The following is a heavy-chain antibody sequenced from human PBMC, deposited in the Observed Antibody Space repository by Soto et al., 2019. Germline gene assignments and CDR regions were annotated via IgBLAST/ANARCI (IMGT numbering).Heavy chain of an antibody. J-gene: IGHJ5*02. Sequence: DVQLVESGGGLVKPGGSLRLSCAASGFTFSTYNMNWVRQAPGKGLECVSSIPSSTSYIFYADSVKGRFTISRDNAKNSLYLQLNSLRAEDTAVYYCARDFGGILRFGESWGQGTLVTVSS. CDR2: IPSSTSYI. V-gene: IGHV3-21*01. CDR3: ARDFGGILRFGES. D-gene: IGHD3-10*01. CDR1: GFTFSTYN.